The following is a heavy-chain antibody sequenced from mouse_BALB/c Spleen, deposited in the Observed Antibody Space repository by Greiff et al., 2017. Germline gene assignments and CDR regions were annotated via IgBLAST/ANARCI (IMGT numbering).Heavy chain of an antibody. CDR3: ARHVDYYGSYYFDY. CDR2: ISSGGSYT. Sequence: EVQLVESGGGLVKPGGSLKLSCAASGFTFSSYAMSWVRQTPEKRLEWVATISSGGSYTYYPDSVKGRFTISRDNAKNTLYLQMSSLRSEDTAMYYCARHVDYYGSYYFDYWGQGTTLTVSS. J-gene: IGHJ2*01. V-gene: IGHV5-9-3*01. D-gene: IGHD1-1*01. CDR1: GFTFSSYA.